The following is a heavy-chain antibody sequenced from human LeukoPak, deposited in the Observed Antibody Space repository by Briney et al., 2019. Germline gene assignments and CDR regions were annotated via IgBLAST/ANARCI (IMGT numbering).Heavy chain of an antibody. CDR2: ISGSGGST. CDR3: AASKGSASRPGGY. J-gene: IGHJ4*02. CDR1: GFTFSSYA. D-gene: IGHD2-8*02. V-gene: IGHV3-23*01. Sequence: GGSLRLSCAASGFTFSSYAMSWGRRAPGKGLEWVSAISGSGGSTYYADSVKGRFTISRDNSKNTLYLQMNSLRAEDTAVYYCAASKGSASRPGGYWGQGTLVTVSS.